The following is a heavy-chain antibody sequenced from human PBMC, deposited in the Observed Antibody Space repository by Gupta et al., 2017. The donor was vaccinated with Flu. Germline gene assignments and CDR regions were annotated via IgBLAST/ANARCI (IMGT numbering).Heavy chain of an antibody. CDR2: ITTSGDT. V-gene: IGHV3-23*01. J-gene: IGHJ6*02. CDR1: A. Sequence: AMTWVRQAPGKGLEWVSIITTSGDTYYAGSVQGRFKISRDNSKNTLYLQMSSLRAEDTALYFCARRDNVVVVAGLDVWGQGTTVIVSS. CDR3: ARRDNVVVVAGLDV. D-gene: IGHD2-15*01.